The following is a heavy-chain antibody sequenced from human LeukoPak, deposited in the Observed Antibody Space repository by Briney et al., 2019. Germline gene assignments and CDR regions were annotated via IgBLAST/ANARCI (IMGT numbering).Heavy chain of an antibody. Sequence: PSETLSLTCTVSGGSISSYYWSWIRQPPGKGLEWIGYIYYSGSTNYNPSLKSRVTISVDTSKNQFSLKLSSVTAADTAVYYCARAYYVNAFDIWGQGTMVTVSS. J-gene: IGHJ3*02. CDR3: ARAYYVNAFDI. V-gene: IGHV4-59*01. CDR1: GGSISSYY. CDR2: IYYSGST. D-gene: IGHD1-26*01.